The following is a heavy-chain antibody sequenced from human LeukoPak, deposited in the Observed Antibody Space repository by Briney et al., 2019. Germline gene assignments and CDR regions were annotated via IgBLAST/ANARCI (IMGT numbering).Heavy chain of an antibody. J-gene: IGHJ4*02. CDR3: ATLGSGTYYSLYYFDY. Sequence: GGSLRLSCAASGFTFSNYDIHWVRQPPGKGLEWVAVIWYDGTNKYYADSVKGRFTISRDNSKDTLYLQMNSLRAEDTAVYYCATLGSGTYYSLYYFDYWGQGTLVTVSS. CDR1: GFTFSNYD. D-gene: IGHD3-10*01. V-gene: IGHV3-33*01. CDR2: IWYDGTNK.